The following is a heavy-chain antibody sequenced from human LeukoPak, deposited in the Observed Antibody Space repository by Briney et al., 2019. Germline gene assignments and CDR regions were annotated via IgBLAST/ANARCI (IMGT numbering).Heavy chain of an antibody. CDR2: IYYSGST. J-gene: IGHJ5*02. D-gene: IGHD5-12*01. V-gene: IGHV4-39*01. Sequence: PSETLSLTCTVSGGSISSSSYYWGWIRQPPGKGLEWIGSIYYSGSTYYNPSLKSRVTISVDTSKNQFSLKLSSVTAADTAVYCCARLWGGSVSPVSSDWFDPWGQGTLVTVSS. CDR3: ARLWGGSVSPVSSDWFDP. CDR1: GGSISSSSYY.